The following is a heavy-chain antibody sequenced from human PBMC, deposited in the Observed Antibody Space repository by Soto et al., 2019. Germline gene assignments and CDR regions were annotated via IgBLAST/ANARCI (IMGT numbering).Heavy chain of an antibody. V-gene: IGHV3-23*01. J-gene: IGHJ4*02. CDR2: IRGSGDDT. D-gene: IGHD1-1*01. CDR3: ANPIPKTGTTFGF. CDR1: GFTFSNFA. Sequence: QLLESGGGFVQPGGSLRLSCVAYGFTFSNFAMAWVRQAPGEGLEWVSAIRGSGDDTFYADSMKGRFTISRDNSKDTLYLQINSLRAEDTAVYYCANPIPKTGTTFGFWGQGTLVTVSS.